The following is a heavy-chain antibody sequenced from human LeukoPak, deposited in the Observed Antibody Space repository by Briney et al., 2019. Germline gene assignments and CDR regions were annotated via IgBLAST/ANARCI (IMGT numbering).Heavy chain of an antibody. J-gene: IGHJ4*02. CDR2: IYWNDDK. D-gene: IGHD1-7*01. CDR3: AHRASDWNYISYFDY. V-gene: IGHV2-5*01. CDR1: GFSLSTSGVG. Sequence: SGPTLVKPTQTLTLTCTVSGFSLSTSGVGVGWIRQPPGKALEWLALIYWNDDKRYSPSLKSRHTITKDTSKNQVVLTMTNMDPVDTATYYCAHRASDWNYISYFDYWGRGTLVPVSS.